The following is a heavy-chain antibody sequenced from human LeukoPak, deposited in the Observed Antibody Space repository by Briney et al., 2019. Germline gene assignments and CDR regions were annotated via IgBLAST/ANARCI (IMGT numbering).Heavy chain of an antibody. CDR2: IYYSGST. CDR1: GGSISSYY. D-gene: IGHD3-10*01. CDR3: ARRAAPGRSYYFDY. J-gene: IGHJ4*02. Sequence: TPSETLSLTCTISGGSISSYYWSWIRQPPGKGLEWIGYIYYSGSTNYNPSLKSRVTISVDTSKNQFSLKLSSVTAADTAVYYCARRAAPGRSYYFDYWGQGTLVTVSS. V-gene: IGHV4-59*12.